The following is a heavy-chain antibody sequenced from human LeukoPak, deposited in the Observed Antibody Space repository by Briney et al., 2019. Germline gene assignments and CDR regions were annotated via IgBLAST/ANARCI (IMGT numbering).Heavy chain of an antibody. J-gene: IGHJ4*02. V-gene: IGHV3-23*01. Sequence: GGSLRLSCAASGFTFSSYAMSWVRQAPGKGLECVSAIRRGVGSTYYADSVKGRFTISRDSSKNTLYLQMNNLRADDTAVYYCAKKGQADDNGKPDWGQGTLVTVSS. CDR1: GFTFSSYA. D-gene: IGHD1-1*01. CDR3: AKKGQADDNGKPD. CDR2: IRRGVGST.